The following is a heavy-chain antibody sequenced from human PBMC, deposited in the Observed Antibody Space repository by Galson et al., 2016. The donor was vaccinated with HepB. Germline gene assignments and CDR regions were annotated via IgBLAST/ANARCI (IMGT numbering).Heavy chain of an antibody. J-gene: IGHJ6*02. D-gene: IGHD1-26*01. CDR1: GYTFTDYY. Sequence: SVKVSCKASGYTFTDYYMHWVRQAPGQGLEWLGWINPNSGVTNVARKFQGWVTMTRDTSISTAYMELSRLASDDTAMYFCAREKGDMVGATRHYYYYGMDVWGQGTTGTVSS. CDR3: AREKGDMVGATRHYYYYGMDV. V-gene: IGHV1-2*04. CDR2: INPNSGVT.